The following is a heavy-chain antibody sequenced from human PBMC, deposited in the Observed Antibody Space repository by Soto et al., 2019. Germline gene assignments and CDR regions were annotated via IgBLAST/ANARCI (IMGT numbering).Heavy chain of an antibody. V-gene: IGHV4-39*01. CDR1: GGTTRTCSYY. CDR3: AKTQNCISTSCFGDYYYYGMDV. D-gene: IGHD2-2*01. Sequence: SKDWSPTWSVSGGTTRTCSYYLGRFLQPTKKSLECIGSIYYSGSTYYNAPLKSRVTISVETSKNQFSLKLSSVTAADTAVYYCAKTQNCISTSCFGDYYYYGMDVWGQGTTVT. J-gene: IGHJ6*02. CDR2: IYYSGST.